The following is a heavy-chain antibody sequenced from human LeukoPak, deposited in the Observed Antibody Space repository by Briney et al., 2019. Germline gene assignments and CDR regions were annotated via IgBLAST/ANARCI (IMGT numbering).Heavy chain of an antibody. Sequence: AAVKVSCKPSVGTLSSYAICGVRLAPAPGIGWMGRTVRILDIATSAQKFHVRVPITADKSTSTTYIELSRLRAEDTAAYDCARARTTVTANYYIDYWGQGTLVTVSS. V-gene: IGHV1-69*04. J-gene: IGHJ4*02. CDR1: VGTLSSYA. CDR3: ARARTTVTANYYIDY. CDR2: TVRILDIA. D-gene: IGHD4-11*01.